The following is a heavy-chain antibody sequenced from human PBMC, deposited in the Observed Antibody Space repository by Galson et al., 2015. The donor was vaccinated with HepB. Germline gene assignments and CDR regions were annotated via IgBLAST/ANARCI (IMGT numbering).Heavy chain of an antibody. Sequence: SLRLSCAASGFTFSSYAMSWVRQAPGKGLEWVSAISGSGGSTYYADSVKGRFTISRDNSKNTLYLQMNSLRAEDTAVYYCAKDRGRLPAVGGYMDVWGKGTTVTVSS. CDR3: AKDRGRLPAVGGYMDV. D-gene: IGHD2-15*01. CDR1: GFTFSSYA. J-gene: IGHJ6*03. CDR2: ISGSGGST. V-gene: IGHV3-23*01.